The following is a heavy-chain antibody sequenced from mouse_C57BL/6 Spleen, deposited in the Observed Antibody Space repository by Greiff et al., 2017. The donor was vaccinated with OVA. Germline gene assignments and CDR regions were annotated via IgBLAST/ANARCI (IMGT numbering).Heavy chain of an antibody. Sequence: QVQLKESGAELVRPGASVKLSCKASGYTFTDYYINWVKQRPGQGLEWIARIYPGSGNTYYNEKFKGKATLTAEKSSSTAYMQLSSLTSEDSAVYFCARENWDFDYWGQGTTLTVSS. J-gene: IGHJ2*01. CDR1: GYTFTDYY. V-gene: IGHV1-76*01. D-gene: IGHD4-1*01. CDR3: ARENWDFDY. CDR2: IYPGSGNT.